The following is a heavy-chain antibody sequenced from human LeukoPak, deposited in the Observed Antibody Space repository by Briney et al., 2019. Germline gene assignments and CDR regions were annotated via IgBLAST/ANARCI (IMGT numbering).Heavy chain of an antibody. CDR2: IIPIFGTA. D-gene: IGHD3-10*01. CDR1: GGTFSSYA. CDR3: ARGFLWFGELHNWFDP. J-gene: IGHJ5*02. Sequence: SVKASCKASGGTFSSYAISWVRQAPGQGLEWMGGIIPIFGTANYAQKFQGRVTMTTDTSTSTAYMELRSLRSDDTVVYYCARGFLWFGELHNWFDPWGQGTLVTVSS. V-gene: IGHV1-69*05.